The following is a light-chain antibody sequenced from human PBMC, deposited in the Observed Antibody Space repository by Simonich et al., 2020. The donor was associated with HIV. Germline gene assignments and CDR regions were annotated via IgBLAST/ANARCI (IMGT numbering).Light chain of an antibody. CDR2: AAS. CDR3: HQTYSSPLT. J-gene: IGKJ4*01. Sequence: DIQMTQSPVSLSASVGDRVTITCRASQNIGNYLSWVQQKPRKAPRLLIYAASTLQRGVPSRFSGSGSGTDFTLTISSLHPEDFATYYCHQTYSSPLTFGGGTKVDFK. CDR1: QNIGNY. V-gene: IGKV1-39*01.